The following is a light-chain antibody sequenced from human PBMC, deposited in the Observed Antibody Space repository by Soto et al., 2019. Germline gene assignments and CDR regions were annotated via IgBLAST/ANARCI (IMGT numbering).Light chain of an antibody. V-gene: IGKV1-39*01. Sequence: DIQMTQSPSSLSASVGDRVTITCRASQSISNYLNWYQQKPGKAPKLLIYAASSLQSGVPSRFSGSGSGTDFTLTISTLQPEDFATYYCQQSYSSSPITFGQGTRLEIK. J-gene: IGKJ5*01. CDR3: QQSYSSSPIT. CDR1: QSISNY. CDR2: AAS.